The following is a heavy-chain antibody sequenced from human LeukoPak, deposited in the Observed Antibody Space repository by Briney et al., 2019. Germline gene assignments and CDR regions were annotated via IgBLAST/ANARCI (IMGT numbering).Heavy chain of an antibody. CDR1: GGSITSYY. Sequence: SETLSLTCTVSGGSITSYYWSWIRQPPGKGLEWIGYIYYSGSANYNPSLKSRVTISVDTSKNQFSLKVSSVTAADTAVYYCARGGLIVGATIYYYYMDVWGKGTTVTVSS. CDR2: IYYSGSA. D-gene: IGHD1-26*01. V-gene: IGHV4-59*12. CDR3: ARGGLIVGATIYYYYMDV. J-gene: IGHJ6*03.